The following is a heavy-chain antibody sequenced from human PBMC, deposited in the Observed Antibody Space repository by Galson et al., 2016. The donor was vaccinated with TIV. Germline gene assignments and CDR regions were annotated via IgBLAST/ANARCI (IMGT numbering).Heavy chain of an antibody. V-gene: IGHV3-33*01. Sequence: SLRLSCAASGFTFSNFVMHWVSQAPGRGLEWMALIWYDGTNKYYENIVNGRFTISRDNSQNSLYLKLSSLRVEDMGVYYCASDRGNRGIIDYWGQGTLVTVSS. CDR3: ASDRGNRGIIDY. J-gene: IGHJ4*02. CDR2: IWYDGTNK. D-gene: IGHD1-14*01. CDR1: GFTFSNFV.